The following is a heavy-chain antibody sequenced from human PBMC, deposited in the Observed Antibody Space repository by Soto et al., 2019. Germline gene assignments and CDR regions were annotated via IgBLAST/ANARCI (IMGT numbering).Heavy chain of an antibody. J-gene: IGHJ4*02. CDR1: GGSISSYY. CDR2: IYYSGST. D-gene: IGHD6-19*01. CDR3: ARGRIGYSSGWYFDY. Sequence: SETLSLTCTVSGGSISSYYWIWIRQPPGKGLEWIGYIYYSGSTNYNPSLKSRVTISVDTSKNQFSLKLSSVTAADTAVYYCARGRIGYSSGWYFDYWGQGTLVTVSS. V-gene: IGHV4-59*01.